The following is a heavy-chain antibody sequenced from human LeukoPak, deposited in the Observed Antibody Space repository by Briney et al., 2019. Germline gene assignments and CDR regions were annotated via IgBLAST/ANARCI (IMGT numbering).Heavy chain of an antibody. CDR1: GFTFSSYG. J-gene: IGHJ4*02. V-gene: IGHV3-30*18. CDR3: ANGEAAAGSFDY. CDR2: ISYDGSNK. D-gene: IGHD6-13*01. Sequence: PGRSLRLSCAASGFTFSSYGMHWVRQAPGKGLEWVAVISYDGSNKYYADSVKGRFTISRDNSKNTLYLQMNSLRAEDTAVYYCANGEAAAGSFDYWGQGTLVTVSS.